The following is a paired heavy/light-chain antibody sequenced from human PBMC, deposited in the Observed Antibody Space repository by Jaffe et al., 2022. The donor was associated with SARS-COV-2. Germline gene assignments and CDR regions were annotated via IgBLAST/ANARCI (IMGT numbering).Heavy chain of an antibody. J-gene: IGHJ5*02. CDR3: ARDPSSTWFAWFDP. V-gene: IGHV3-30*04. Sequence: QVQLVESGGGVVQSGRSLRLSCAASGFTFSSYALHWVRQAPGKGLEWVAVISSDGSNKYYADSVKGRFTISRDNSKNTLYLQMNSLKADDTSVYYCARDPSSTWFAWFDPWGQGTLVTVSS. CDR2: ISSDGSNK. D-gene: IGHD2-2*01. CDR1: GFTFSSYA.
Light chain of an antibody. Sequence: DIQMTQSPSSLSASVGDRVTITCRASQSISSFLNWYQQKPGKAPKLLIYAASTLQSGVPSRFSGSGSGTDFTLTISSLQPEDFATYYCQQSYSTPFTFGPGTKVDVK. J-gene: IGKJ3*01. CDR2: AAS. V-gene: IGKV1-39*01. CDR1: QSISSF. CDR3: QQSYSTPFT.